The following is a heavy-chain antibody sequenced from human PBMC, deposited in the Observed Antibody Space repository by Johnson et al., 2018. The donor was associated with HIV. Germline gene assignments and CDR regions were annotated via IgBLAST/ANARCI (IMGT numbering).Heavy chain of an antibody. D-gene: IGHD3-16*01. CDR3: ARGLTGEQVDI. J-gene: IGHJ3*02. Sequence: VQLVESGGGLVQPGGSLKLSCAASGFTFSGSAMHWVRQASGKGLEWVGRIRSKANSYATAYAASVQGRFTISSDDSKNTAYLQMNSLKTEDTAVYYCARGLTGEQVDIWSQGTMVTVSS. V-gene: IGHV3-73*02. CDR2: IRSKANSYAT. CDR1: GFTFSGSA.